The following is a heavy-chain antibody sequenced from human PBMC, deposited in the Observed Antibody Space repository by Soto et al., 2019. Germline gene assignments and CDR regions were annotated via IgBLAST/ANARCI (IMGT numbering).Heavy chain of an antibody. Sequence: SETLSLTCTVSGGSISSGDYYWSWIRQPPGKGLEWIGYIYYSGSTYYNPSLKSRVTISVDTSKNQFSLKLSSVTAADTAVYYCARAQIRLRNARNYYGSGVRHPFFDYWGQGTLVTVSS. CDR2: IYYSGST. V-gene: IGHV4-30-4*01. CDR3: ARAQIRLRNARNYYGSGVRHPFFDY. D-gene: IGHD3-10*01. CDR1: GGSISSGDYY. J-gene: IGHJ4*02.